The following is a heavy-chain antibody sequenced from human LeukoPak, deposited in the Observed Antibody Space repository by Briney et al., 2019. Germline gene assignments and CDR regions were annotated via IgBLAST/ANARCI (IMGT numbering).Heavy chain of an antibody. CDR1: GFTFSSYA. CDR2: ISYDGSNK. V-gene: IGHV3-30*04. Sequence: PGGSLRLSCAASGFTFSSYALHWVRQAPGKGLEWVAVISYDGSNKYYADSVKGRFTISRDNSKNTLYLQMNSLRAEDTAVYYCAREDCSSTSCLWENWFDLWGQGTLVTVSS. D-gene: IGHD2-2*01. CDR3: AREDCSSTSCLWENWFDL. J-gene: IGHJ5*02.